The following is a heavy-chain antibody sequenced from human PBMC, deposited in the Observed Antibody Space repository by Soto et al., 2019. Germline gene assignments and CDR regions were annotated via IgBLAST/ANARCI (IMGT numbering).Heavy chain of an antibody. CDR2: IIPIFGTA. V-gene: IGHV1-69*01. CDR1: GGTFSSYA. CDR3: ARAPDFWSGYDYYYGMDV. Sequence: QVQLVQSGAEVKKPGSSVKVSCKASGGTFSSYAISWVRQAPGQGLEWMGGIIPIFGTANYAQKFQGRVTSTADESTSTAYMELSSLRSEDTAVYYCARAPDFWSGYDYYYGMDVWGQGTTVTASS. J-gene: IGHJ6*02. D-gene: IGHD3-3*01.